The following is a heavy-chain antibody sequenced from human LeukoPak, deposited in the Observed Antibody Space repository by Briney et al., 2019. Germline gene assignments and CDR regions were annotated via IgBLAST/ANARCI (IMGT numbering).Heavy chain of an antibody. J-gene: IGHJ4*02. D-gene: IGHD3-16*01. V-gene: IGHV3-74*01. CDR2: INSDGSST. CDR1: GFTFSSYW. Sequence: GSLRLSCAASGFTFSSYWMHWVRQAPGKGLVWVSRINSDGSSTSYADSVKGRFTISRDNAKNTLYLQMNSLRAEDTAVYYCARGGRGRSLDYWGQGTLVTVSS. CDR3: ARGGRGRSLDY.